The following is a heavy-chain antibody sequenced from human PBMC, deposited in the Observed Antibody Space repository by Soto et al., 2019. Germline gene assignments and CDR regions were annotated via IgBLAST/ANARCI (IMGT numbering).Heavy chain of an antibody. CDR2: IYYSGST. V-gene: IGHV4-31*03. J-gene: IGHJ6*02. CDR1: GFYLSSGFYY. CDR3: AREVRRVVVADPRPPLYYYYGMDV. Sequence: SETLSLTYTFSGFYLSSGFYYLRWIRPHPGKGLEWIGYIYYSGSTYYNPSLKSRVTISVDTSKNQFSLKLSSVTAADTAVYYCAREVRRVVVADPRPPLYYYYGMDVWGQGTTVTVSS. D-gene: IGHD2-15*01.